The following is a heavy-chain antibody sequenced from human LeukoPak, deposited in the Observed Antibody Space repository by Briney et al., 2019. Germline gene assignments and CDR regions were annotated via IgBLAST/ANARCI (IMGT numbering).Heavy chain of an antibody. Sequence: ASVKVSCKASGYTFTGNGITWVRQAPGQGLEWMGWISGYNGNTAYAQMFQARVTMTTDTSTSTAYMEVTNLRSDDTAIYYCARDSVYSSSWYIDYWGQGTLVTVSS. CDR1: GYTFTGNG. J-gene: IGHJ4*02. V-gene: IGHV1-18*01. CDR3: ARDSVYSSSWYIDY. D-gene: IGHD6-13*01. CDR2: ISGYNGNT.